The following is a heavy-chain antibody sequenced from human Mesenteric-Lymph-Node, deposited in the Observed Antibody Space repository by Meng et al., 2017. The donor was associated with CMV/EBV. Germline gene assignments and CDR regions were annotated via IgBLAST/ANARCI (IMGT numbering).Heavy chain of an antibody. J-gene: IGHJ4*02. CDR1: GFTFSSYR. CDR3: ARDLASARAY. D-gene: IGHD3-16*01. CDR2: IDTSSTYI. Sequence: GESLKISCAASGFTFSSYRMNWVRQAPGKGLEWVSSIDTSSTYIYYADSVTGRFTISRDNAKGSLCLQMNSLRAEDTAVYYCARDLASARAYWGQGTLVTVSS. V-gene: IGHV3-21*01.